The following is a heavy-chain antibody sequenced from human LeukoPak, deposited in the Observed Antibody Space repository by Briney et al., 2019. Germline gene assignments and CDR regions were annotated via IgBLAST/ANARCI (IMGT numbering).Heavy chain of an antibody. CDR2: IYNSGST. Sequence: PSETLSLTCTVSGDSFSYFYWSWIRQPPGKGLEWIGYIYNSGSTNYNPSLKSRVTISLDTSKNQFSLKLSSVTAADTAVYYCARDIGYSYGRPIYFDYWGQGTPVTVSS. CDR1: GDSFSYFY. J-gene: IGHJ4*02. CDR3: ARDIGYSYGRPIYFDY. D-gene: IGHD5-18*01. V-gene: IGHV4-59*12.